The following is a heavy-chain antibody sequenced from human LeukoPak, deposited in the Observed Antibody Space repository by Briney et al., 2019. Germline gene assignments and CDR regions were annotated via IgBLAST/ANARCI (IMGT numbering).Heavy chain of an antibody. D-gene: IGHD3-22*01. CDR1: GFTVSSNY. Sequence: GSLRLSCAASGFTVSSNYMNWVRQAPGKGLEWVSAISGSGGSTYYADSVKGRFTISRDNSKNTLYLQMNSLRAEDTAVYYCVKRITMIVVVTDDTFDIWGQGTMVTVSS. J-gene: IGHJ3*02. CDR3: VKRITMIVVVTDDTFDI. V-gene: IGHV3-23*01. CDR2: ISGSGGST.